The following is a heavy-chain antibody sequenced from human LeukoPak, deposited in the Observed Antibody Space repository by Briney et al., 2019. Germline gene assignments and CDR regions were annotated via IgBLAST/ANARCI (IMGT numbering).Heavy chain of an antibody. CDR1: GGSISSHY. J-gene: IGHJ5*02. V-gene: IGHV4-59*11. CDR3: ARQAEGGWFDP. CDR2: IYYSGST. D-gene: IGHD1-26*01. Sequence: SETLSLTCTVSGGSISSHYWSWIRQSPGKGLEWIGYIYYSGSTNYNPSLKSRVIISVDTSKNQFSLKLSSVTAADTAVYYCARQAEGGWFDPWGQGTLVTVSS.